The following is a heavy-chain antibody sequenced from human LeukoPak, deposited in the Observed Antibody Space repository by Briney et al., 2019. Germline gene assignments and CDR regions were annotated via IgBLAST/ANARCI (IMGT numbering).Heavy chain of an antibody. CDR1: GGSITSSNYY. CDR2: FYYSGST. V-gene: IGHV4-39*01. D-gene: IGHD3-10*01. CDR3: VYYYGSGSVEY. Sequence: ETLSLTCTVSGGSITSSNYYWGWIRQPPGKGLEWIGSFYYSGSTNYNPSLKSRVTISVDTSKNQFSLKLSSVTAADTAVYYCVYYYGSGSVEYWGQGTLVTLSS. J-gene: IGHJ4*02.